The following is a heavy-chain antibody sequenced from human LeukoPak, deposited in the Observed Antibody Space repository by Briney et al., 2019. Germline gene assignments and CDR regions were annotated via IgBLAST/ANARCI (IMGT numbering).Heavy chain of an antibody. Sequence: GRSLRLSCAASGLTFSSYGMHWVRQAPGKGLEWVAVIWYDGSNKYYADSVKGRFTISRDNSKNTLYLQMNSLRAEDTAVYYCASHYYYDSSGYYSDYWGQGTLVTVSS. V-gene: IGHV3-33*01. CDR1: GLTFSSYG. D-gene: IGHD3-22*01. J-gene: IGHJ4*02. CDR2: IWYDGSNK. CDR3: ASHYYYDSSGYYSDY.